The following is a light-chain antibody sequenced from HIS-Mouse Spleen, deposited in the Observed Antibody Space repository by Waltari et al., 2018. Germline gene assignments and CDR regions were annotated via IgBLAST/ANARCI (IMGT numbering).Light chain of an antibody. CDR2: AAS. CDR3: QQLNSYPPT. J-gene: IGKJ1*01. CDR1: QGISSY. Sequence: DIQLTQSPSFLSASVGDRVTITCRASQGISSYLAWYQQKPGKDPKLLIYAASTLQSGVPSRFSGSGSGTEFTLTISSLQPEDFATYYCQQLNSYPPTFGQGTKWKSN. V-gene: IGKV1-9*01.